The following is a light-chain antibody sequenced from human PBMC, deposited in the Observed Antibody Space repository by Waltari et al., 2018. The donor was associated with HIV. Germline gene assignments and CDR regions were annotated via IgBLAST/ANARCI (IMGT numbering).Light chain of an antibody. CDR2: RND. CDR1: SSNIGTNN. Sequence: QSVLSQPPSASGTPGQRVTISCSGSSSNIGTNNVYWYQQFAGTAPKLLIYRNDQRPSGVPHRFSGSKSGTSASLVISGLRSEDEADYYCASRDDSLSVHVLFGGGTKLTVL. V-gene: IGLV1-47*01. CDR3: ASRDDSLSVHVL. J-gene: IGLJ2*01.